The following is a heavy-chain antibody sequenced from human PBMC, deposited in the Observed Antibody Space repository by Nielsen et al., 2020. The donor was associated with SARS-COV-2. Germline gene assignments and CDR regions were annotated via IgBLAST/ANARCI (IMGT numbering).Heavy chain of an antibody. V-gene: IGHV3-11*06. CDR2: ISSSSRYT. CDR1: GFPFSDFY. D-gene: IGHD2-15*01. CDR3: TRDVGYCSGGSCYAGMDV. J-gene: IGHJ6*02. Sequence: GGSLRLSCAASGFPFSDFYMTWIRQAPGKGLQWISYISSSSRYTDYADSVKGRFTISRDNSKNTLYLQMNSLRAEDTAVYYCTRDVGYCSGGSCYAGMDVWGQGTTVTVSS.